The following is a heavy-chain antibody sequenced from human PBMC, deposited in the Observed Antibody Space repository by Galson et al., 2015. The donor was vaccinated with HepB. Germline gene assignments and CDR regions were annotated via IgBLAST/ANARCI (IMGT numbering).Heavy chain of an antibody. CDR1: GFTFSSYG. CDR3: AKDNPPRWAAAGQYYFDY. D-gene: IGHD6-13*01. V-gene: IGHV3-23*01. Sequence: SLRLSCAASGFTFSSYGMHWVRQAPGKGLEWVSAISGSGGSTYYADSVKGRFTISRDNSKNTLYLQMNSLRAEDTAVYYCAKDNPPRWAAAGQYYFDYWGQGTLVTVSS. J-gene: IGHJ4*02. CDR2: ISGSGGST.